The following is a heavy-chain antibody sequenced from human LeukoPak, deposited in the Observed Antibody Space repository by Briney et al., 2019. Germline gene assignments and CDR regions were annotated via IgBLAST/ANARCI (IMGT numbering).Heavy chain of an antibody. CDR3: ARESTVTPDTPFDY. Sequence: ASVTVSCKASGYTFTSYYMHWVRQAPGQGLEWMGIINPSGGSTSYAQKFQGRVTMTRDMSTSTVYMELSSLRSEDTAVCYCARESTVTPDTPFDYWGQGTLVTVSS. D-gene: IGHD4-17*01. CDR2: INPSGGST. CDR1: GYTFTSYY. J-gene: IGHJ4*02. V-gene: IGHV1-46*01.